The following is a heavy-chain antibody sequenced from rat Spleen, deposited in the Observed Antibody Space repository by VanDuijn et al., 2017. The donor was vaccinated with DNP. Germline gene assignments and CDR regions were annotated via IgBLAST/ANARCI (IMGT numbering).Heavy chain of an antibody. V-gene: IGHV5-22*01. CDR1: GFTFSDYY. J-gene: IGHJ2*01. D-gene: IGHD1-12*02. CDR3: VRPHDYAGSYPRY. Sequence: EVQLVESGGGLVQPGRSLKLSCLTSGFTFSDYYMAWVRQAPTKGLEWVAYISYDGGHTSYGDSVRGRFTISRDNAKSTLYLQMNSLRSEDMATYDCVRPHDYAGSYPRYWGQGVMVTVSS. CDR2: ISYDGGHT.